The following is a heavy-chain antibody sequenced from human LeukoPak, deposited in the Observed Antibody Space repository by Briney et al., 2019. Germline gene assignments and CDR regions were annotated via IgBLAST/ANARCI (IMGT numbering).Heavy chain of an antibody. V-gene: IGHV3-74*01. CDR2: INHDGDST. CDR1: GFTVSRHW. Sequence: GGSLRLSCAASGFTVSRHWMHWVRQAPGKGLVWVSRINHDGDSTNYADSVTGRFTISRDNAKNTLYLEMNSLTGEDTAVYYCVREEDGDYVGAFDVWGQGTMVTVSS. D-gene: IGHD3-16*01. J-gene: IGHJ3*01. CDR3: VREEDGDYVGAFDV.